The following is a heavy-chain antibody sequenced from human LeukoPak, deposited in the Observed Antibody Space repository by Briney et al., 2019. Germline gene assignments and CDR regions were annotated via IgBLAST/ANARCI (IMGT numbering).Heavy chain of an antibody. CDR2: IYSSGST. D-gene: IGHD6-13*01. V-gene: IGHV4-4*07. CDR1: GGSISSYY. J-gene: IGHJ4*02. Sequence: SETLSLTCSVSGGSISSYYWSWVRRPAGKGLEWIGRIYSSGSTNYNPSLNSRVTMSVDTSNNQFSLRLTSVTAADTAVYYCARGTTAAAGIFDCWGQGTLVTVPS. CDR3: ARGTTAAAGIFDC.